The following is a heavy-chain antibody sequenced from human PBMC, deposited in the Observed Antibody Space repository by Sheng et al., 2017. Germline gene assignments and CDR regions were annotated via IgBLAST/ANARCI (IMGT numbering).Heavy chain of an antibody. CDR1: GGSISNYY. Sequence: QVQLQESGPGLVKPSETLSLTCSVSGGSISNYYLSWIRQPPGKGLEWIGYIYYSGSTNYNPSLKSRVTISVDTSKNQFSLKLRSVTAADTAVYYCTRGAVATYFDYWGQGTLVTVSS. V-gene: IGHV4-59*01. CDR3: TRGAVATYFDY. J-gene: IGHJ4*02. D-gene: IGHD5-12*01. CDR2: IYYSGST.